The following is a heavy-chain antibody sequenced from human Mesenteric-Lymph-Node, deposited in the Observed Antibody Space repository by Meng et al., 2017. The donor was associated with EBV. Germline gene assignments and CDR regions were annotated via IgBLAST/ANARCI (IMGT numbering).Heavy chain of an antibody. Sequence: QVQLGQSGAEVKRPGASVKVSCKTSSYTFTSYGISWVRQAPGQGFEWMGWVSAYNGNTEYPQKFQGRVAMTTDTSTTTVYMELRSLRPDDTATYYCVRTSVYSSGFSDFWGQGTLVTVSS. CDR3: VRTSVYSSGFSDF. CDR1: SYTFTSYG. D-gene: IGHD6-19*01. CDR2: VSAYNGNT. J-gene: IGHJ4*02. V-gene: IGHV1-18*01.